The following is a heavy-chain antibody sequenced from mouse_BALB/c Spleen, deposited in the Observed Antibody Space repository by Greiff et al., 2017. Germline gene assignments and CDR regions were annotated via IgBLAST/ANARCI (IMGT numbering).Heavy chain of an antibody. V-gene: IGHV1-54*01. Sequence: VQLQQSGAELVRPGTSVKVSCKASGYAFTNYLIEWVKQRPGQGLEWIGVINPGSGGTNYNEKFKGKATLTADKSSSTAYMQLSSLTSDDSAVYFCARRGPDPFGMDYWGQGTSVTVSS. CDR2: INPGSGGT. CDR1: GYAFTNYL. CDR3: ARRGPDPFGMDY. J-gene: IGHJ4*01.